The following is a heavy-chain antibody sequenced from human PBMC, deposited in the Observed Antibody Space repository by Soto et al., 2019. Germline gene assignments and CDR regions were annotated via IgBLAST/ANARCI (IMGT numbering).Heavy chain of an antibody. J-gene: IGHJ5*02. V-gene: IGHV4-30-4*01. CDR1: GGSISSGDYY. CDR2: IYYSGST. D-gene: IGHD3-22*01. CDR3: ARGLSGYYYVHQAYNWLDP. Sequence: PSETLSLTCIVSGGSISSGDYYWSWIRQPPGKGLEWIGYIYYSGSTYYNPSLKSRVTISVDTSKNQFSLRLSSVTAADTAVYYCARGLSGYYYVHQAYNWLDPWGQGTLGTASS.